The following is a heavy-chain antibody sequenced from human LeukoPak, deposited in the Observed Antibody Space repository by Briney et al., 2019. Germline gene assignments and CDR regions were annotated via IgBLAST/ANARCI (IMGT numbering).Heavy chain of an antibody. CDR3: ARDSAGNDY. Sequence: GGSLRLSCAASGFTLSTYWLSWVREAPGKGWVWVANIKQDGSEKYYMDSVEGRFTISRDNAKNSLYRQMNSRRAEDTAMYYCARDSAGNDYWGQGTLVTVSS. CDR1: GFTLSTYW. CDR2: IKQDGSEK. V-gene: IGHV3-7*01. J-gene: IGHJ4*02. D-gene: IGHD6-13*01.